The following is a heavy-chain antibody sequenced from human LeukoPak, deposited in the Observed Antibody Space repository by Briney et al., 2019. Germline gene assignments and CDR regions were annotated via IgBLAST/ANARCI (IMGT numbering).Heavy chain of an antibody. CDR1: GYSFTSYW. D-gene: IGHD2-8*01. CDR2: IHPGDSGI. J-gene: IGHJ4*02. V-gene: IGHV5-51*01. CDR3: AKSAYDSHQIDY. Sequence: GESLKISCKGSGYSFTSYWISWVRQMPGKGLEWMGIIHPGDSGIRYRPSFQGQVTISADKSINTAYLQWSSLKASDTAMYFCAKSAYDSHQIDYWGQGTLVTVSS.